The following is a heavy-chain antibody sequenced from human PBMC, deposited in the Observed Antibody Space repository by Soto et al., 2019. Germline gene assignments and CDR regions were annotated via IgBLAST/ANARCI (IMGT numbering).Heavy chain of an antibody. D-gene: IGHD2-21*02. CDR2: FNPANRNT. Sequence: QVQLVQSGAEVKRPGTSVKVSCKVSGYTFTNYGINWVRQAPGQGLEWVGWFNPANRNTNYAQKFQDRVSMTTDTATNTAYMELRGLRSDDTAVYYCARVRFGDPIDFWGQGTLVTVSS. CDR3: ARVRFGDPIDF. V-gene: IGHV1-18*01. J-gene: IGHJ4*02. CDR1: GYTFTNYG.